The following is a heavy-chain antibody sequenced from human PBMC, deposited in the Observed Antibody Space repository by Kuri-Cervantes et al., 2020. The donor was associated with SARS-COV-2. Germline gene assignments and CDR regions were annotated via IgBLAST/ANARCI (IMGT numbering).Heavy chain of an antibody. J-gene: IGHJ4*02. V-gene: IGHV3-48*01. Sequence: GGSLRLSCAASGFTFSSYGMHWVRQAPGKGLEWVSYISSSSSTIYYADSVKGRFTISRDNAKNSLYLQMNSLRAEDTAVYYCARHPRDAMIVAGYYFDYWGQGTLVTVSS. CDR3: ARHPRDAMIVAGYYFDY. CDR2: ISSSSSTI. D-gene: IGHD3-22*01. CDR1: GFTFSSYG.